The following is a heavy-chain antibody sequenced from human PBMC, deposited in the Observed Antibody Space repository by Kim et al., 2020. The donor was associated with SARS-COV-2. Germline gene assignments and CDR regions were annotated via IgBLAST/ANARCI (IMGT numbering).Heavy chain of an antibody. CDR2: ISYDGSNK. CDR1: GFTFSSYG. CDR3: AKLEDIAAATYYYYGMDV. J-gene: IGHJ6*01. Sequence: GGSLRLSCAASGFTFSSYGMHWVRQAPGKGLEWVAVISYDGSNKYYADSVKGRFTISRDNSKNTLYLQMNSLRAEDTAVYYCAKLEDIAAATYYYYGMDV. D-gene: IGHD6-13*01. V-gene: IGHV3-30*18.